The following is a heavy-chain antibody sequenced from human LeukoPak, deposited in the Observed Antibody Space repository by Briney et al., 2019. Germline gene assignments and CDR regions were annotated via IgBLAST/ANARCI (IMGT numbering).Heavy chain of an antibody. Sequence: ASVKVSCKASGYTFTGYYMHWVRQAPGQGLEWMGWINPNGGGTNYAQKFQGRVTMTRDTSIRTAYMELSRLRSDDTAVYYCARGGYSGYDYGPVVYWGQGTLVTVSS. J-gene: IGHJ4*02. CDR1: GYTFTGYY. D-gene: IGHD5-12*01. CDR3: ARGGYSGYDYGPVVY. CDR2: INPNGGGT. V-gene: IGHV1-2*02.